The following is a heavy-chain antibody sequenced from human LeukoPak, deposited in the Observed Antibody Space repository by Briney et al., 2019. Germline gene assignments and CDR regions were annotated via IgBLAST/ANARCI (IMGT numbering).Heavy chain of an antibody. J-gene: IGHJ4*02. V-gene: IGHV4-4*02. Sequence: SETLSLTCAASGGSISSRNWWSWVRQPPGKGLEGIGEIYHSGSTNYNPSLKTRVTISVDKSKNQFSLKLSSVTAADTAVYYCARASHDYGDYSHFDYWGQGTLVTVSS. CDR1: GGSISSRNW. CDR2: IYHSGST. D-gene: IGHD4-17*01. CDR3: ARASHDYGDYSHFDY.